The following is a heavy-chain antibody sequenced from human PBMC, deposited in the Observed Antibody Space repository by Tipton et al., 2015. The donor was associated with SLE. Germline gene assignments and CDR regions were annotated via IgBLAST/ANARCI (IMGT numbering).Heavy chain of an antibody. CDR1: GGSFISGSYY. Sequence: LRLSCTVFGGSFISGSYYWTLIRQSAGKGLEWIGRIFTGGGTDYNPSLKSRVTISVDTSKNQFFLKLTSVTAADTATYYCARALPGHVFAIWGQGTMVTVSS. D-gene: IGHD2-21*02. CDR2: IFTGGGT. V-gene: IGHV4-61*02. CDR3: ARALPGHVFAI. J-gene: IGHJ3*02.